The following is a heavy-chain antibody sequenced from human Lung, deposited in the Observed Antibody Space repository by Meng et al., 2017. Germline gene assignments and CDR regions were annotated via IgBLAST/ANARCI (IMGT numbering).Heavy chain of an antibody. CDR3: ARGLGEAVVPRTMFDY. D-gene: IGHD2-2*01. Sequence: QGQLRGPGPGLGKPSGTPSLTCGVSGGSISSSNWGSWVRQPPGKGLEWIGEIYHSGGTKYNPSLKSRVTISVDKSKNQFSLKLSSVTAADTAVYYCARGLGEAVVPRTMFDYWGQGTLVTVAS. J-gene: IGHJ4*02. CDR2: IYHSGGT. V-gene: IGHV4-4*02. CDR1: GGSISSSNW.